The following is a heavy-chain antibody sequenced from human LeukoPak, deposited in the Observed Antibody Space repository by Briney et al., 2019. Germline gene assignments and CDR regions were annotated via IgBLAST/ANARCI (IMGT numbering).Heavy chain of an antibody. Sequence: GASVKVSCKASGYIFTNYYMYWVRQAPGQGLEWLGIINPSGGSTTYAQKFQGRVTMTSDMSTNTAYMELSSLISEDTAVYYCTRDPGLTNFYYYMDVWGKGTTVTVSS. D-gene: IGHD4-11*01. V-gene: IGHV1-46*01. CDR3: TRDPGLTNFYYYMDV. CDR2: INPSGGST. J-gene: IGHJ6*03. CDR1: GYIFTNYY.